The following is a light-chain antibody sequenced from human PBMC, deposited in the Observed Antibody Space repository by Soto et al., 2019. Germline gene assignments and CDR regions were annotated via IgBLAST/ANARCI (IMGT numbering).Light chain of an antibody. V-gene: IGKV3-15*01. J-gene: IGKJ1*01. CDR3: QQYNNWPRT. CDR1: QSVSSN. Sequence: EIVMTQSPATLSVSPGERAALSCRASQSVSSNLAWYQRKPGQAPRLLIFDASARATGIPARFSGSGSGTEFTLTISSLQSEDFPFYYCQQYNNWPRTFGQGTKVESK. CDR2: DAS.